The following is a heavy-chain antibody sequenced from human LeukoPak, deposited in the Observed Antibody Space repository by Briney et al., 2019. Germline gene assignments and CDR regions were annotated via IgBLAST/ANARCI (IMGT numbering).Heavy chain of an antibody. Sequence: GGSLRLSCAASGFTFSNYTMNWVRQAPGKGLEWVSSITTTSNYIYYADSVKGRFTISRDNAKNSLYLQMNSLRAENTAVYYCARDRSGYTFDGWGQGTLVTVSS. CDR1: GFTFSNYT. CDR2: ITTTSNYI. CDR3: ARDRSGYTFDG. V-gene: IGHV3-21*01. D-gene: IGHD5-18*01. J-gene: IGHJ4*02.